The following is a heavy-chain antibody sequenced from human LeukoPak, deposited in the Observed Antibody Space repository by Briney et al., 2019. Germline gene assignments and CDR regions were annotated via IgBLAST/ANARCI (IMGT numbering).Heavy chain of an antibody. Sequence: GASVKVSCKASGYTFTSYDINWVRQATGQGLEWMGWMNPNSGNTGYAQKFQGRVTMTRSTSISTAYMKLSSLRSEDTAVYYCARGAQNGQSAAARHEDFQHWGQGTLVTVSS. CDR3: ARGAQNGQSAAARHEDFQH. CDR2: MNPNSGNT. V-gene: IGHV1-8*01. J-gene: IGHJ1*01. D-gene: IGHD6-13*01. CDR1: GYTFTSYD.